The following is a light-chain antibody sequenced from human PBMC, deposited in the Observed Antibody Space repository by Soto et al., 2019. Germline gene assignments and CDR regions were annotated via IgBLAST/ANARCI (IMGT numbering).Light chain of an antibody. CDR2: QAS. J-gene: IGKJ1*01. CDR3: QQYDSYSWT. CDR1: QSISRS. V-gene: IGKV1-5*03. Sequence: DIQMTQSPSTLSASVGDRVTITCRASQSISRSLAWYQQKPGKAPKLLVYQASTLESGVPLRFSGSGSGTEFTLTINSLQSDDFATYYCQQYDSYSWTFGQGTKVEVK.